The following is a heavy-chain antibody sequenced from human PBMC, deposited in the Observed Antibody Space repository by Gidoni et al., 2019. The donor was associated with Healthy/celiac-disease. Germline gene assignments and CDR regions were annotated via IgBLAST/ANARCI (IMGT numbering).Heavy chain of an antibody. Sequence: EVQKLESGGGLVQPGGSLSFSCAASGFSFSSYALSWVRQAPGKGLEWFSAIRGSGGSTYYADSVKGRFTISRDNSKNTLYLQMNSRRAEDTAVYYCAKDRGSSSWWGDIDYWGQGTLVTVSS. V-gene: IGHV3-23*01. J-gene: IGHJ4*02. CDR2: IRGSGGST. CDR1: GFSFSSYA. CDR3: AKDRGSSSWWGDIDY. D-gene: IGHD6-13*01.